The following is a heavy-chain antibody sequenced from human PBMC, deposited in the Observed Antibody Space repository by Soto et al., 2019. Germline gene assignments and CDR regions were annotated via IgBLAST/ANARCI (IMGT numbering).Heavy chain of an antibody. CDR2: INPNSGGT. V-gene: IGHV1-2*02. J-gene: IGHJ3*02. CDR1: GYTFTGYY. CDR3: ASEAAGGRVARYAFDI. Sequence: ASVKVSCKASGYTFTGYYMHWVRQAPGQGLEWMGWINPNSGGTNYAQKFQGRVTMTRDTPISTAYMELSRLRSDDTAVYYCASEAAGGRVARYAFDIRGQGTMVTVSS. D-gene: IGHD6-13*01.